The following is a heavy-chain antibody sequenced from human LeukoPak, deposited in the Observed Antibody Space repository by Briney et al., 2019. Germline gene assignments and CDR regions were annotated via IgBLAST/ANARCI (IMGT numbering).Heavy chain of an antibody. J-gene: IGHJ6*03. Sequence: SETLSPTCTVSGGSISSYYWSWIRQPPGKGLEWIGYIYYSGSTNYNPSLKSRVTISVDTSKNQFSLKLSSVTAADTAVYYCARGGYGSGSYFYYYYMDVWGKGTTVTISS. CDR2: IYYSGST. V-gene: IGHV4-59*01. CDR3: ARGGYGSGSYFYYYYMDV. D-gene: IGHD3-10*01. CDR1: GGSISSYY.